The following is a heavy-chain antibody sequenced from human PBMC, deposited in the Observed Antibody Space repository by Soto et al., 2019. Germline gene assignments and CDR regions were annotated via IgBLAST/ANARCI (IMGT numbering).Heavy chain of an antibody. J-gene: IGHJ6*02. Sequence: SETLSLTCTVSGGSISSSGYYWSWIRQHPGKGLEWIGYIDYSGSTYYNPSLKSRVTISVDTSKSQFSLKLSSVTAADTAVYYCARDFTDSSGPTLGMGVWGQGTTVTVSS. CDR3: ARDFTDSSGPTLGMGV. CDR1: GGSISSSGYY. V-gene: IGHV4-31*03. D-gene: IGHD6-19*01. CDR2: IDYSGST.